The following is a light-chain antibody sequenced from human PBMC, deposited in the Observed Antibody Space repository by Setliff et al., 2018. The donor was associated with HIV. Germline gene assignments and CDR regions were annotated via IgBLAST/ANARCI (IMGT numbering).Light chain of an antibody. CDR1: SSDIGTYNY. CDR2: DVS. J-gene: IGLJ1*01. CDR3: CSYTSYSTLDV. V-gene: IGLV2-14*01. Sequence: QSVLAQPASVSGSPGQSITTSCIGSSSDIGTYNYVSWYQQHPGRAPKLLIYDVSRRPSGVSDRFSGSKSGNSASLTISGLQAEDEADYYCCSYTSYSTLDVFGGGTKVTVL.